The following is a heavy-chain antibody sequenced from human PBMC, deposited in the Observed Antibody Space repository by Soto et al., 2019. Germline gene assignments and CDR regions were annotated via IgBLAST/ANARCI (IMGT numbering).Heavy chain of an antibody. J-gene: IGHJ3*02. CDR3: AREMDSIFDTRGPSWDAALDI. D-gene: IGHD1-26*01. V-gene: IGHV1-69*06. CDR2: SITEFATA. Sequence: QVQLVQSGPEVKKPGSSVTVSCKAAGGTFSNYAITWVRQAPGQGLEYMGGSITEFATANYAQKFQDRARISALRSMSTAYMEVAGRTYDDTAVYDCAREMDSIFDTRGPSWDAALDIWGQGTLVTVS. CDR1: GGTFSNYA.